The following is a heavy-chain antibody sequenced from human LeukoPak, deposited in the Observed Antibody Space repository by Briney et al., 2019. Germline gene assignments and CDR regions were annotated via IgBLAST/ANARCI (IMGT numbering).Heavy chain of an antibody. CDR3: ARGGDSLHY. V-gene: IGHV3-66*01. CDR2: IYSGGST. J-gene: IGHJ4*02. D-gene: IGHD3-10*01. Sequence: PRGSLRLSCAASGFTVSSNFTSWVRQAPGKGVEWVSVIYSGGSTYYADSVKDRFTIYRDNSKNMLYLQMNSLRGEDTAVYYCARGGDSLHYWGQGTLVTVSS. CDR1: GFTVSSNF.